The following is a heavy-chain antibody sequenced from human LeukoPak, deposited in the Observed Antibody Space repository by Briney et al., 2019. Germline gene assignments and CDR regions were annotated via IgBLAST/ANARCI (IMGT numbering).Heavy chain of an antibody. D-gene: IGHD4-17*01. CDR3: AKIGSTVTTALGY. J-gene: IGHJ4*02. CDR1: GYTFTGYY. Sequence: ASVKVSCKASGYTFTGYYMHWVRQAPGQGLEWMGWINPNSSGTNYAQKFQGRVTMTRDTSISTAYMELSRLRSDDTAVYYCAKIGSTVTTALGYWGQGTLVTVSS. CDR2: INPNSSGT. V-gene: IGHV1-2*02.